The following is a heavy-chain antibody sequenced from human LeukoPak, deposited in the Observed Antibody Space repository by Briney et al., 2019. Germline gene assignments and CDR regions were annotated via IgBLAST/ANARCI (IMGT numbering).Heavy chain of an antibody. CDR1: GFPFNGYG. CDR2: IYYDGSNE. D-gene: IGHD6-19*01. J-gene: IGHJ6*03. V-gene: IGHV3-33*01. CDR3: ARGRQPSNGWYLYMDV. Sequence: PGRSLRLSCAASGFPFNGYGMHWVRQAPGKGLEWVAVIYYDGSNENYVDSVKGRFTISRDNSKNTLYLQMNSLKVEDTAVYYRARGRQPSNGWYLYMDVWGKGTTVTVSS.